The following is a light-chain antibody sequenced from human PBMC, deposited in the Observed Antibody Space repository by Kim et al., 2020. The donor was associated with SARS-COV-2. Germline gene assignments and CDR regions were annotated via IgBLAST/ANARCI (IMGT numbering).Light chain of an antibody. CDR1: NSNIGINA. CDR3: GTWDDSLDAWV. J-gene: IGLJ3*02. CDR2: AND. V-gene: IGLV1-44*01. Sequence: GQRVEISCSGRNSNIGINAVNWYQVFPGKAPKLLIYANDQRPSGVPDRISGSKSGPSASLALSGLLSEDEADYYCGTWDDSLDAWVFGGGTQLTVL.